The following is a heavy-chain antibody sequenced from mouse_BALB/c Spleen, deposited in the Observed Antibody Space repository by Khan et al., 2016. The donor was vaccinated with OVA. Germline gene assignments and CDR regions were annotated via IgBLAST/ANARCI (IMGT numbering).Heavy chain of an antibody. Sequence: QIQLVQSGPELKKPGETVKISCKASGYIFTNYGMNWVKQAPGKGLKWMGWINTNTGEPTYAEEFKGRFAFSLENSASTADLQSNNLKNEDTATYFCARDYGSSYGWLAYWGQGTLVTVSA. CDR3: ARDYGSSYGWLAY. D-gene: IGHD1-1*01. CDR2: INTNTGEP. J-gene: IGHJ3*01. V-gene: IGHV9-3*02. CDR1: GYIFTNYG.